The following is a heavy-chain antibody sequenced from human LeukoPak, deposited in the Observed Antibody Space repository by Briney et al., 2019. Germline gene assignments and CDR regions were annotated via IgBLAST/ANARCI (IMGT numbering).Heavy chain of an antibody. D-gene: IGHD3-10*01. CDR2: IYTSGST. J-gene: IGHJ5*02. CDR3: ARDEVVRGVIWFDP. CDR1: GGSISSYY. Sequence: SETLSLTCTVSGGSISSYYWSWIRQPAGKGLEWIGRIYTSGSTNYNPSLKSRVTMSVDTSKNQFSLKLSSVTVADTAVYYCARDEVVRGVIWFDPWGQGTLVTVSS. V-gene: IGHV4-4*07.